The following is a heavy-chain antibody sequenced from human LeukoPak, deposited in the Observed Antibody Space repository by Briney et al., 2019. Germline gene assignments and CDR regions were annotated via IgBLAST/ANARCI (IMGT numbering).Heavy chain of an antibody. J-gene: IGHJ4*02. CDR2: IRYDGSNR. CDR3: AKDQIMITFGGIDY. V-gene: IGHV3-30*02. Sequence: GGSLRLSCAASGLTFSDYGMHWVRQAPGKGLEWVAFIRYDGSNRYYVDSVKGRFTISRDNSKNTLYLQKNSLRPEDTAVYFCAKDQIMITFGGIDYWGQGTLVTVSS. CDR1: GLTFSDYG. D-gene: IGHD3-16*01.